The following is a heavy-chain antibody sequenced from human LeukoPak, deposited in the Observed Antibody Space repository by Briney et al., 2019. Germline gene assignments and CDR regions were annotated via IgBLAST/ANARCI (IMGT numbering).Heavy chain of an antibody. Sequence: KTGGSLRLSCAASGFTFSSYSMNWVRQAPGKGLEWVSSISSSSSYIYYADSVKGRFTISRDNARNSLYLQMNSLRAEDTAVYYCARDPDYGEGYWGQGTLVTVSS. V-gene: IGHV3-21*01. CDR2: ISSSSSYI. CDR1: GFTFSSYS. CDR3: ARDPDYGEGY. D-gene: IGHD4-17*01. J-gene: IGHJ4*02.